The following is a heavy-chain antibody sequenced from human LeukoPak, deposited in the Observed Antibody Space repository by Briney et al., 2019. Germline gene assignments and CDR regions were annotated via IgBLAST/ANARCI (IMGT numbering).Heavy chain of an antibody. D-gene: IGHD3-10*01. CDR2: ISSNGGST. CDR3: ARGRYGSGSYYLFWFDP. Sequence: GGSLRLSCAASGFTFSSYAMHWVRQAPGKGLEYVSAISSNGGSTYYANSVKGRFTISRDNSKNTLYLQMGSLRAEDTAVYYCARGRYGSGSYYLFWFDPWGQGTLVTVSS. CDR1: GFTFSSYA. V-gene: IGHV3-64*01. J-gene: IGHJ5*02.